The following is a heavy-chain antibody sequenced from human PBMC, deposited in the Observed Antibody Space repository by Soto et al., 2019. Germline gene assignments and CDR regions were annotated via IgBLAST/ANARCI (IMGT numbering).Heavy chain of an antibody. CDR2: ITSSGGTT. Sequence: GGSLSLSCAASGFTFTSYAMSWVRQAPGKGPEWVSSITSSGGTTYYADSVKGRFTMSRDNPKNTVFLQMNSLTAEDTATYYCVRGYSYVWGRGTLVTVSS. J-gene: IGHJ4*02. CDR1: GFTFTSYA. D-gene: IGHD5-18*01. V-gene: IGHV3-23*01. CDR3: VRGYSYV.